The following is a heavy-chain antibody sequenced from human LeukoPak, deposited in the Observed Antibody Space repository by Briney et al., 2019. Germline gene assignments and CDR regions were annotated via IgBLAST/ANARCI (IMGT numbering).Heavy chain of an antibody. CDR3: ARGLVVPAAISGYYYYMDV. CDR2: ISFGGSP. V-gene: IGHV4-59*12. Sequence: SETLSLTCTVSGGSIINSYWSWIRQPPGKGLEWIGYISFGGSPNYSPSLKSRVTMSVDTSKNQFSLKLSSVTAADTAVYYCARGLVVPAAISGYYYYMDVWGKGTTVTVSS. CDR1: GGSIINSY. J-gene: IGHJ6*03. D-gene: IGHD2-2*01.